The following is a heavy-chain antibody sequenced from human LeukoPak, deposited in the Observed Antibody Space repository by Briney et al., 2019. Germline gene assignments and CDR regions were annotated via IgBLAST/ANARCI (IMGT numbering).Heavy chain of an antibody. D-gene: IGHD3-10*01. V-gene: IGHV4-34*01. J-gene: IGHJ4*02. Sequence: SETLSLTCAVYGGSFSGYYWSWIRQPPGKGLEWIGEINHSGSTNYNPSLKSRVTISVDTSNNQFSLKLSSVTAADTAVYYCARLLWFGEPTVDYWGQGTLVTVSS. CDR2: INHSGST. CDR1: GGSFSGYY. CDR3: ARLLWFGEPTVDY.